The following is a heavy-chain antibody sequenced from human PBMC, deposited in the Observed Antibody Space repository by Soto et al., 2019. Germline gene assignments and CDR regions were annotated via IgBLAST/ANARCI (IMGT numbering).Heavy chain of an antibody. D-gene: IGHD2-15*01. CDR3: ARGGEDIVVVVAASDAFDI. J-gene: IGHJ3*02. Sequence: DLEWIGYIYYSGSTYYNPSLKSRVTISVDTSKNQFSLKLSSVTAADTAVYYCARGGEDIVVVVAASDAFDIWGQGTMVTVSS. CDR2: IYYSGST. V-gene: IGHV4-31*02.